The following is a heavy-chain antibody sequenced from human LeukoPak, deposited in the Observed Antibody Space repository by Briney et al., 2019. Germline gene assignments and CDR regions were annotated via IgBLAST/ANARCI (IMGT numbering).Heavy chain of an antibody. J-gene: IGHJ3*02. Sequence: SETLSLTCTVSGGSISSSSYYWGWVRQPPGRGLEWVGSIYYSGSTYYNPSLKSRVTISVDTSKNQFSLKLSSGPAADTAVYYCAREGDTASPVGAFDIWGQGTMVTVSS. CDR3: AREGDTASPVGAFDI. D-gene: IGHD5-18*01. V-gene: IGHV4-39*02. CDR2: IYYSGST. CDR1: GGSISSSSYY.